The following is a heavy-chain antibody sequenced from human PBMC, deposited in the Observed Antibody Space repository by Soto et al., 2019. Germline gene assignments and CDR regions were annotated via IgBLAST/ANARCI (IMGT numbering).Heavy chain of an antibody. Sequence: QVQLQESGPGLVKPSETLSLTCAVSGDSISSYYCMWIRQPPGKGLESIGYLYYGRSANYKPSVKRRVTLSGDTSTNQCSLTLSSMTAADTAVYYCALRSMAVVPEYWGQGTLVTVSS. J-gene: IGHJ4*02. CDR1: GDSISSYY. CDR3: ALRSMAVVPEY. V-gene: IGHV4-59*01. D-gene: IGHD3-22*01. CDR2: LYYGRSA.